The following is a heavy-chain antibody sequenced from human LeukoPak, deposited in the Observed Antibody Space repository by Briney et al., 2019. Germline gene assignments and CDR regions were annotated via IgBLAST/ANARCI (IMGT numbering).Heavy chain of an antibody. Sequence: GGSLRLSCAASGFTFSSYWMHWVRQAPGKGLVWVSRINSDGSSTSYADSVKGRFTISRDNAKNTLYLQMNSLRAEDTAVYYCARDRCSGGSCYANDYWGQGTRVTVSS. J-gene: IGHJ4*02. D-gene: IGHD2-15*01. V-gene: IGHV3-74*01. CDR3: ARDRCSGGSCYANDY. CDR2: INSDGSST. CDR1: GFTFSSYW.